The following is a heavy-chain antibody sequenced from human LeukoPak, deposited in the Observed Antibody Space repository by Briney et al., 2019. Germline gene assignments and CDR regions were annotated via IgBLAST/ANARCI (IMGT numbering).Heavy chain of an antibody. CDR2: IYYSGST. CDR3: AKSGGYGLIDY. V-gene: IGHV4-39*01. J-gene: IGHJ4*02. CDR1: GGSISSSSYY. D-gene: IGHD1-26*01. Sequence: PSETLSLTCTASGGSISSSSYYWGWIRQPPGKGLEWIGSIYYSGSTYYNASLQSRVTISIETSKNQISLRLNSVTAADTAMYYCAKSGGYGLIDYWGQGTLVTVSS.